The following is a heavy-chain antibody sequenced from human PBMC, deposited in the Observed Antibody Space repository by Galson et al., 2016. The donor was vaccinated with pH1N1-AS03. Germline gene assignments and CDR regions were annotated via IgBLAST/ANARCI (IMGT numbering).Heavy chain of an antibody. CDR3: ARDPRGPCSSATCATTYYFGMDV. J-gene: IGHJ6*02. CDR2: INPNNGVT. Sequence: SVKVSCKASGYIFTGFYVHWVRQAPGQGLEWMGWINPNNGVTNYAQKFQAWVTMTGDTSISTAYMELHGLKSDDPAVYYCARDPRGPCSSATCATTYYFGMDVWGQGTTVIVSS. D-gene: IGHD1-26*01. V-gene: IGHV1-2*04. CDR1: GYIFTGFY.